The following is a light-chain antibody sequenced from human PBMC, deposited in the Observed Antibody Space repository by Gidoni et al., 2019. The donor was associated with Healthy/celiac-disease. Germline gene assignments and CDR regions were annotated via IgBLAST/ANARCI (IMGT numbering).Light chain of an antibody. Sequence: DIQMNPSPSSLSASVGDRVTITCRASQSISSYLNWYQQKPGKAPKLLIYAASTLQSGVPSRFSGSGSGTDFTLTISSLQPEDFATYYCQQSYSTPFTFGPGTKVDIK. CDR1: QSISSY. CDR2: AAS. J-gene: IGKJ3*01. V-gene: IGKV1-39*01. CDR3: QQSYSTPFT.